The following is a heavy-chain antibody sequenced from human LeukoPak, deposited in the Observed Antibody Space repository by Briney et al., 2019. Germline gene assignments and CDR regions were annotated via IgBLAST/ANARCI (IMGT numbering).Heavy chain of an antibody. V-gene: IGHV3-74*01. Sequence: GGSLRLSCAASGLTISNNFMGWVRQAPGKGLVWVSRINGDGSNTSYADSVKGRFTISRDNAKNTLYVQMNSLRAEDTAVYYCVRETTYCSSTSCSDAFDVWGQGTMVTVSS. D-gene: IGHD2-2*01. J-gene: IGHJ3*01. CDR3: VRETTYCSSTSCSDAFDV. CDR2: INGDGSNT. CDR1: GLTISNNF.